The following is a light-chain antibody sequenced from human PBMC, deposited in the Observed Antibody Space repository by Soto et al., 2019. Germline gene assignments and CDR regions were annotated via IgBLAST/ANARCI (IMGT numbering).Light chain of an antibody. Sequence: QSVLTQPPSVSGAPGQRVTISCTGITSNIGAGYDVHWYQHLPGTAPKLLIYLNNNRPSGVPDRFSGSKSGTSASLAITGLQADDEADYYCQSYDISLSAWVFGGGTKVTVL. CDR1: TSNIGAGYD. CDR2: LNN. J-gene: IGLJ3*02. CDR3: QSYDISLSAWV. V-gene: IGLV1-40*01.